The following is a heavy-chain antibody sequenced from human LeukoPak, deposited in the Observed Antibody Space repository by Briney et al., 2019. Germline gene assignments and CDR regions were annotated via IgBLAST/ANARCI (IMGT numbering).Heavy chain of an antibody. CDR1: GGSISSSSYY. D-gene: IGHD6-6*01. Sequence: SETLSLTCTVSGGSISSSSYYWGWIRQPPGKGLEWIGSIYYSGSTNYNPSLKSRVTISVDTSKNQFSLKLSSVTAADTAVYYCARSRAARPPPPQYFDYWGQGTLVTVSS. CDR3: ARSRAARPPPPQYFDY. J-gene: IGHJ4*02. CDR2: IYYSGST. V-gene: IGHV4-39*07.